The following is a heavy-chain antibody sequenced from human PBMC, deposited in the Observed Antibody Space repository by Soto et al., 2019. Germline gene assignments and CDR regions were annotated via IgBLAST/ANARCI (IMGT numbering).Heavy chain of an antibody. V-gene: IGHV4-59*08. Sequence: SETLSLTCAVAGGSISSYYWSWIRQPPGKGLEWIGYIYYSGSTNYNPSLKSRVTISVDTSKNQFSLKLSSVTAADTAVYYCARRYGDCFDYWGQGTLVTVS. CDR3: ARRYGDCFDY. CDR2: IYYSGST. CDR1: GGSISSYY. D-gene: IGHD4-17*01. J-gene: IGHJ4*02.